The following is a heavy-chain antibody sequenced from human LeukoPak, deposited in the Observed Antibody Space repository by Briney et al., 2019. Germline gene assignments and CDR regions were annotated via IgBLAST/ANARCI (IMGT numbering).Heavy chain of an antibody. V-gene: IGHV3-7*03. D-gene: IGHD6-6*01. CDR1: GWSFSSYW. CDR3: AGEPRQLAY. J-gene: IGHJ4*02. Sequence: PGGSLTLSCAVSGWSFSSYWMSWVRQVPGKGLEWVSSINEVGSDTRYADSVRGRFTISRDNAKNSLYLQMNSLTVEDTATYYCAGEPRQLAYWGQGTLVTVSS. CDR2: INEVGSDT.